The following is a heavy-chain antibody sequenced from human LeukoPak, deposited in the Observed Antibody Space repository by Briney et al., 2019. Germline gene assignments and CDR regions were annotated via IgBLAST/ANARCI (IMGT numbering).Heavy chain of an antibody. CDR3: ATLSYDFWGGYQNAEYFQH. V-gene: IGHV1-69*02. Sequence: ASVKVSCKASGGTFSSYTISWVRQAPGQGLEWMGRIIPILGIANYAQKLQGRVTITPAKATSTAYMELTSLRSEDTAVYYCATLSYDFWGGYQNAEYFQHWGQGTLVTVSS. CDR2: IIPILGIA. D-gene: IGHD3-3*01. J-gene: IGHJ1*01. CDR1: GGTFSSYT.